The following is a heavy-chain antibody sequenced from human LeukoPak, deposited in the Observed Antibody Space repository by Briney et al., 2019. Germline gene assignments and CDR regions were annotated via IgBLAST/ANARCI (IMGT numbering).Heavy chain of an antibody. J-gene: IGHJ3*01. CDR3: TTGGAPAGYAFHL. CDR2: IGTAGDT. CDR1: GFTFNTYD. D-gene: IGHD6-13*01. V-gene: IGHV3-13*01. Sequence: PGGSLRLSCAASGFTFNTYDMHWVRQTPGKGLEWVAAIGTAGDTYYTGSVKGRFTISRDNAKNSLYLQMSSLRAGDTAIYYCTTGGAPAGYAFHLWGQGTVVTVSS.